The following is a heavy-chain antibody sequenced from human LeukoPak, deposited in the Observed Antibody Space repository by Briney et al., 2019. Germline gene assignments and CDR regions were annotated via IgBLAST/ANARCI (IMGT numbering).Heavy chain of an antibody. J-gene: IGHJ4*02. Sequence: SQTLSLTCAVSGGSISTGGYSWSWIRQPPGKGLEWIGYFYQSGNTYYSPSLKSRVTISVDRSKNQFSLKLSSVTAADTAVYYCARYGDYGYSDYWGQGTLVTVSS. D-gene: IGHD4-17*01. CDR3: ARYGDYGYSDY. CDR1: GGSISTGGYS. V-gene: IGHV4-30-2*01. CDR2: FYQSGNT.